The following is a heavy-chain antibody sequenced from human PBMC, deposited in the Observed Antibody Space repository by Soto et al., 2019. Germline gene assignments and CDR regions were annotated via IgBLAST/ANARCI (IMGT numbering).Heavy chain of an antibody. CDR1: GFTFSSYA. CDR3: ARERIAARGWFDP. J-gene: IGHJ5*02. CDR2: ISYDGSNK. D-gene: IGHD6-6*01. Sequence: HPGGSLRLSCAASGFTFSSYAMHWVRQAPGKGLEWVAVISYDGSNKYYADSVKGRFTISRDNSKNTLYLQMNSLRAEDTAVYYCARERIAARGWFDPWGQGTLVTVSS. V-gene: IGHV3-30-3*01.